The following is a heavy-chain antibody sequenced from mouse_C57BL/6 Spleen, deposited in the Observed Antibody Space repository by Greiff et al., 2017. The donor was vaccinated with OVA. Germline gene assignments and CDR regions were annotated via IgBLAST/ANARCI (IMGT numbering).Heavy chain of an antibody. J-gene: IGHJ3*01. CDR3: TSLNWVFAY. CDR2: IDPENGDT. D-gene: IGHD4-1*01. CDR1: GFNIKDDY. V-gene: IGHV14-4*01. Sequence: EVKLLESGAELVRPGASVKLSCTASGFNIKDDYMHWVKQRPEQGLEWIGWIDPENGDTEYASKFQGKATITADTSSNTAYLQLSSLTSEDTAVYYCTSLNWVFAYWGQGTLVTVSA.